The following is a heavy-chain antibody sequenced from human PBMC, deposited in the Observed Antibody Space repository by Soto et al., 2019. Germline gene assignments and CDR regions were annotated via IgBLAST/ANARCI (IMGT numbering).Heavy chain of an antibody. CDR2: ISGSGGST. CDR3: AKEGAAAELGLYGMDV. Sequence: EVQLLESGGGLVQPGGSLRLSCAASGFTFSSYAMSWVRQAPGKGLEWVSAISGSGGSTYYADSVKGRFTISRDNSKNTLYLQMNSLRAEDTAVYYCAKEGAAAELGLYGMDVWGQGTLVTVSS. J-gene: IGHJ6*02. CDR1: GFTFSSYA. D-gene: IGHD6-13*01. V-gene: IGHV3-23*01.